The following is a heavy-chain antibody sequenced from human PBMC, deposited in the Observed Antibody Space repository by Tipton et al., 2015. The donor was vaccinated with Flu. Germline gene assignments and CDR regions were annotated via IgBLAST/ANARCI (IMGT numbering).Heavy chain of an antibody. J-gene: IGHJ4*02. CDR1: GGSISSGGAY. Sequence: TLSLTCTVSGGSISSGGAYWNWIRQPPGKGLEWIGYIYNSEYTKYNPSLRSRVTISVDTSKKQFSLQLRSVTAADTAVYYCARDPSLGMPDYFDYWGQGTLVTASS. CDR3: ARDPSLGMPDYFDY. V-gene: IGHV4-61*08. D-gene: IGHD2-2*01. CDR2: IYNSEYT.